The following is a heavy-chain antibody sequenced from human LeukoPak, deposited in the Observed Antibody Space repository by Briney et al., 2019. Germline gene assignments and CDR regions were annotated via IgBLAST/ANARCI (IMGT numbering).Heavy chain of an antibody. J-gene: IGHJ6*02. V-gene: IGHV4-30-4*01. D-gene: IGHD1-1*01. Sequence: SETLSLTCTVSGGSIGSSDYYWSWIRQPPGKGLEWIGYIFYSGSTHYNPSLRSRVTISVDTSKNQFSLKLSSVTAADTAVYYCARDSVAAIGTGYYYYGMDVWGQGTTVTVSS. CDR2: IFYSGST. CDR1: GGSIGSSDYY. CDR3: ARDSVAAIGTGYYYYGMDV.